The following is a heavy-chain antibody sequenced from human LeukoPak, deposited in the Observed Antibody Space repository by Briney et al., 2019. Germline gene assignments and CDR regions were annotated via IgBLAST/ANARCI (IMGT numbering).Heavy chain of an antibody. CDR1: GGSISSSSYY. D-gene: IGHD7-27*01. V-gene: IGHV4-61*01. J-gene: IGHJ4*02. Sequence: SETLSLTCTVSGGSISSSSYYWGWIRQPPGKGLEWIGYIYYSGSTNYNPSLKSRVTISVDTSKNQFSLKLSSVTAADTAVYYCARDVTGDYWGQGTLVTVSS. CDR3: ARDVTGDY. CDR2: IYYSGST.